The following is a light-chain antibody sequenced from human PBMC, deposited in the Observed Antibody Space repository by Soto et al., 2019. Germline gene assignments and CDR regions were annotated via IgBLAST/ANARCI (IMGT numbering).Light chain of an antibody. CDR1: QSVGGF. V-gene: IGKV3-11*01. CDR2: DAS. Sequence: EIVLTQSPATLSLSPGERATLSCRASQSVGGFLAWYQQRTGRTPRPLIYDASNRAPGIPTRFTGSRSGTAFTLTISSLEPEDFPVYYCQHRANSLRTFGPGT. J-gene: IGKJ3*01. CDR3: QHRANSLRT.